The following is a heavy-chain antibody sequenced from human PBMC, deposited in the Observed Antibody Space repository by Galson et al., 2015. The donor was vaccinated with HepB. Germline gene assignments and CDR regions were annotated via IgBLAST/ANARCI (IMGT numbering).Heavy chain of an antibody. J-gene: IGHJ4*02. CDR3: ARDWFFYDRSGYYFFDY. Sequence: SVKVSCKASGYNLIGYYMHWVRQAPGQGLEWMGRINPASGGTNYAQKFQGRVTMTRDTSISTGYMELSGLRSDDTAVYYCARDWFFYDRSGYYFFDYWGQGTLVTVSS. CDR2: INPASGGT. V-gene: IGHV1-2*06. D-gene: IGHD3-22*01. CDR1: GYNLIGYY.